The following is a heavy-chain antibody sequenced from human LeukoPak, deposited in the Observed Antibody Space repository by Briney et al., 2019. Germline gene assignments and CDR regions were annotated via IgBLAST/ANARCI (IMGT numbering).Heavy chain of an antibody. CDR2: INSDGINT. J-gene: IGHJ5*02. Sequence: PGGSLRLSCAASGFTFSNYWMHWVRQAPGKGLVWVSRINSDGINTSYADSVKGRFTISRDNAKNTLTLQMNSLRAEDTAVYYCARDFGGDLNWFDPWGQGTLVTVSS. CDR1: GFTFSNYW. V-gene: IGHV3-74*01. D-gene: IGHD4-17*01. CDR3: ARDFGGDLNWFDP.